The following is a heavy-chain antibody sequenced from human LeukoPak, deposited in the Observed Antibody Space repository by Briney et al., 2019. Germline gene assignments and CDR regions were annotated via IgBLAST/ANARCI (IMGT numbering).Heavy chain of an antibody. D-gene: IGHD2-2*01. CDR1: GYTFTSYD. CDR2: MNPNSGKT. V-gene: IGHV1-8*01. CDR3: ARALRYCSSTSCPLYYYYYMDV. J-gene: IGHJ6*03. Sequence: ASVKVSGKASGYTFTSYDINWVRQAPGQGREWMGGMNPNSGKTGYAQKYEGRVTMTRNTSISTAYMELRSLRSEDTAVYYCARALRYCSSTSCPLYYYYYMDVWGKGTTVTVSS.